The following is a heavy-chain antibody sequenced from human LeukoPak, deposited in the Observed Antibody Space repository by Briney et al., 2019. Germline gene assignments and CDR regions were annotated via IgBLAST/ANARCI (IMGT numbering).Heavy chain of an antibody. CDR1: GYTFTSYD. CDR2: MNPNSGNT. Sequence: ASVKVSCKASGYTFTSYDINWVRQATGQGLEWMGWMNPNSGNTGYAQKFQGRVTMTRNTSIRTAYMELSSLRSEDTAVYYCARGTPDIVVVPAAIFYYYYYMDVWGKGTTVTVSS. J-gene: IGHJ6*03. V-gene: IGHV1-8*01. D-gene: IGHD2-2*02. CDR3: ARGTPDIVVVPAAIFYYYYYMDV.